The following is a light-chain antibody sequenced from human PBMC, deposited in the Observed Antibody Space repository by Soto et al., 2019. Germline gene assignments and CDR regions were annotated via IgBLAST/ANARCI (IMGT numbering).Light chain of an antibody. CDR2: EIN. V-gene: IGLV2-8*01. CDR3: SSYAGSGTV. CDR1: SIDVVGYNY. J-gene: IGLJ1*01. Sequence: QCALAQPPSASGSPGQLVAISCAGTSIDVVGYNYVSWYQQHPGKAPKLMIYEINQRPSWVPDRFSGYKSGHTASLTVSGPQAEDEADYYCSSYAGSGTVFGTGTKVTVL.